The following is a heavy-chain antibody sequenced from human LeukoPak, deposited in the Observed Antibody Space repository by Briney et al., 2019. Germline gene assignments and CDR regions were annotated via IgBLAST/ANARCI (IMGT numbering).Heavy chain of an antibody. Sequence: SETLSLTCTVSGGSFSSNSNYWGRIRQRPGQGLEWIGSIYYSGSTYYNPSLKSRVTISVDTSKNQFSPKLSSVTAADTAVYYCARHVYVAAAPDYWGQGTLVTVSS. CDR2: IYYSGST. J-gene: IGHJ4*02. D-gene: IGHD6-13*01. CDR3: ARHVYVAAAPDY. CDR1: GGSFSSNSNY. V-gene: IGHV4-39*01.